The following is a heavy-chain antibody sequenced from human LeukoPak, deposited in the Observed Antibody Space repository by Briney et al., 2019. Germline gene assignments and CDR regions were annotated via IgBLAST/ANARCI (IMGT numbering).Heavy chain of an antibody. CDR2: IYISGRT. D-gene: IGHD5-12*01. J-gene: IGHJ4*02. Sequence: SETLSLTCTVSGGSIGTYFWSWVRQSAGKGLEWIGHIYISGRTSYNPSLKSRVTMSIDPSKNQFSLKLNSVTAADTAVYFCARNHGAKYTGYEREAGVFGYWGQGALVTVSS. CDR3: ARNHGAKYTGYEREAGVFGY. CDR1: GGSIGTYF. V-gene: IGHV4-4*07.